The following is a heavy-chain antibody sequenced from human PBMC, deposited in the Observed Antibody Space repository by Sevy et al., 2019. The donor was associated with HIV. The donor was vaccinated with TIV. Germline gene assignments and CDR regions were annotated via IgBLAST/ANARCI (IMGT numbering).Heavy chain of an antibody. J-gene: IGHJ4*02. CDR2: IRSKDYGGET. D-gene: IGHD3-22*01. CDR3: TRGYYYDSSGYSDY. Sequence: GSLRLSCTGSGFTFGDYAISWFRQAPGMGLGGVGFIRSKDYGGETEYAASVKGRLTISRDDSKSIADLQMNSLKTEDTAVYYCTRGYYYDSSGYSDYWGQGTLVTVSS. CDR1: GFTFGDYA. V-gene: IGHV3-49*03.